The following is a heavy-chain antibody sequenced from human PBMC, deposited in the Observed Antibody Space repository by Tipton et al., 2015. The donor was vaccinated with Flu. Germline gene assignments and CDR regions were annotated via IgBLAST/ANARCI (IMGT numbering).Heavy chain of an antibody. V-gene: IGHV4-59*01. CDR3: ARDRGSDGVDY. Sequence: GLVKPSEILSLTCNVSGGSISNYYWSWIRQPPGKSLEWIGYIYSGNSNYNPSLKSRVTISVDTSKTQFSLKLSSVTAADTAVYYCARDRGSDGVDYWGQGTLITVSS. CDR1: GGSISNYY. D-gene: IGHD3-16*01. J-gene: IGHJ4*02. CDR2: IYSGNS.